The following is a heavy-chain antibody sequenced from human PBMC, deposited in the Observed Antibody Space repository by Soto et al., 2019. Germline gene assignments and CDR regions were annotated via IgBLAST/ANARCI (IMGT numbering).Heavy chain of an antibody. Sequence: GGSLRLSCAASGFTFSDYYMSWIRQAPGKGLEWVSYISSSSSYTNYADSVKGLFTISRDNAKNSLYLQMNSLRAEDTAVYYCARVYDSSGYYDDYWGQGTLVTVSS. CDR3: ARVYDSSGYYDDY. J-gene: IGHJ4*02. V-gene: IGHV3-11*06. CDR1: GFTFSDYY. D-gene: IGHD3-22*01. CDR2: ISSSSSYT.